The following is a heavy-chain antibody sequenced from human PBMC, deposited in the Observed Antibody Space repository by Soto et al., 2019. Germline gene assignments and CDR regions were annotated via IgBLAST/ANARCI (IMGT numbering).Heavy chain of an antibody. CDR1: GYTFTSYY. D-gene: IGHD2-2*02. CDR2: INPSGGST. CDR3: ARDLGIVAVPAAIKSGYYGMDV. J-gene: IGHJ6*02. Sequence: ASVKVSCKASGYTFTSYYMHWVRQAPGQGLEWMGIINPSGGSTSYAQKFQGRVTMTRDTSTSTVYMELSSLRSEDTAVYYCARDLGIVAVPAAIKSGYYGMDVWGQGTTVTVSS. V-gene: IGHV1-46*01.